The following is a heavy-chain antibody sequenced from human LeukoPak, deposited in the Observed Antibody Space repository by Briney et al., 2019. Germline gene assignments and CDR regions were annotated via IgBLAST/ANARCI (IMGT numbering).Heavy chain of an antibody. Sequence: ASVKVSCKASGYTFTGYYMHWARQAPGQGLEWMGWINPNSGGTNYAQKFQGRVTMTRDTSISTAYMELSRLRSDDTAVYYCARVLEMATISNYFDYWGQGTLVTVSS. CDR1: GYTFTGYY. CDR3: ARVLEMATISNYFDY. CDR2: INPNSGGT. J-gene: IGHJ4*02. D-gene: IGHD5-24*01. V-gene: IGHV1-2*02.